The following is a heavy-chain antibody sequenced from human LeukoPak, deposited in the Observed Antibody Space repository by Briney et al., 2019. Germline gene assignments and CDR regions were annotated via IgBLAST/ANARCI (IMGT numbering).Heavy chain of an antibody. D-gene: IGHD3-10*02. Sequence: PGGSLRLFCAASGFTFSSYAMSWVRQAPGKGLEWVSAISGSGGSTYYADSVKGRFTISRDNSKNTLYLQMNSLRAEDTAVYYCAKGGPIFGELLYYFDYWGQGTLVTVSS. CDR3: AKGGPIFGELLYYFDY. CDR1: GFTFSSYA. V-gene: IGHV3-23*01. CDR2: ISGSGGST. J-gene: IGHJ4*02.